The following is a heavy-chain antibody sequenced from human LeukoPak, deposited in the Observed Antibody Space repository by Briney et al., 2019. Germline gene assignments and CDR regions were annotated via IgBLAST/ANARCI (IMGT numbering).Heavy chain of an antibody. CDR3: ARHLSDITSSPNY. Sequence: GESLKISCKASGYNFTTYWIGWVRQMPGKGLEWMGVIYPRDSRTTYSPSFQDQVTISADKSISTAYLQWTSLKASDTAMYYCARHLSDITSSPNYWGPGTLVTVSS. D-gene: IGHD2-2*01. V-gene: IGHV5-51*01. J-gene: IGHJ4*02. CDR2: IYPRDSRT. CDR1: GYNFTTYW.